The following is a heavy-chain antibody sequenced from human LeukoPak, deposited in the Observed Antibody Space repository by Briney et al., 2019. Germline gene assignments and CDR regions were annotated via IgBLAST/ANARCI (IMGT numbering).Heavy chain of an antibody. D-gene: IGHD3-10*01. J-gene: IGHJ4*02. CDR1: GFTFSSYA. V-gene: IGHV3-23*01. CDR3: AKDLGGEGGSGFPGQ. CDR2: SSGSGADT. Sequence: GGSLRLSCAASGFTFSSYAMSWVRQAPGKGLEWVSASSGSGADTYYTDSVKGRFTISRDNSKSTLFLQMNSLRAEDTAIYYCAKDLGGEGGSGFPGQWGQGTLVTVSS.